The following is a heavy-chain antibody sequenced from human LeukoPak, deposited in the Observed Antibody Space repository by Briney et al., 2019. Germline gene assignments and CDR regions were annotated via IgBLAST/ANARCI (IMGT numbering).Heavy chain of an antibody. CDR3: AKTLSSGWYPDY. CDR2: IYSGGST. CDR1: GFTFSSYW. Sequence: GGSLRLSCAASGFTFSSYWMSWVRQAPGKGLEWVSVIYSGGSTYYADSVKGRFTISRDNSKNTLYLQMNSLRAEDTAVYYCAKTLSSGWYPDYWGQGTLVTVSS. D-gene: IGHD6-19*01. V-gene: IGHV3-23*03. J-gene: IGHJ4*02.